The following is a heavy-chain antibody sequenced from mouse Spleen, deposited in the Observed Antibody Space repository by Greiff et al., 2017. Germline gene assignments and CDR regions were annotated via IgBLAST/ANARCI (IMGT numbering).Heavy chain of an antibody. CDR3: ARESTDDY. CDR2: IDPSDSYT. J-gene: IGHJ2*01. CDR1: GYTFTSYW. D-gene: IGHD6-1*01. Sequence: QVQLQQPGAELVMPGASVKLSCKASGYTFTSYWMHWVKQRPGQGLEWIGEIDPSDSYTNYNQKFKGKATLTVDKSSSTAYMQLSSLTSEDSAVYYCARESTDDYWGQGTTLTDSS. V-gene: IGHV1-69*01.